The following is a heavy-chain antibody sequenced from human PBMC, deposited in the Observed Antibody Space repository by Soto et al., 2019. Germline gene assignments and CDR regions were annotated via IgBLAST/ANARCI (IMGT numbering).Heavy chain of an antibody. D-gene: IGHD1-20*01. J-gene: IGHJ3*02. CDR1: GYTFINYG. CDR3: VRDGISGAEPFEI. Sequence: QIQLVQSGAEVKMPGASVKVSGKASGYTFINYGISWGRHAPGQGLEWMGWISAYNGNLNYAPKIQGRVTMTTDASTTTAYMELRSLRSDDTAVYYCVRDGISGAEPFEIWGQGTMVTVSS. CDR2: ISAYNGNL. V-gene: IGHV1-18*01.